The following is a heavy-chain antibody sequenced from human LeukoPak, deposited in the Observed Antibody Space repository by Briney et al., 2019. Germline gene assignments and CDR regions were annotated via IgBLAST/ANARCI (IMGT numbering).Heavy chain of an antibody. D-gene: IGHD6-19*01. CDR2: IKQDGNEK. CDR3: ARLKYSSGWYPLDY. J-gene: IGHJ4*02. CDR1: GFTFSSHW. V-gene: IGHV3-7*01. Sequence: GGSLRLSCPASGFTFSSHWMSWVRHAPGKGLEWGANIKQDGNEKYYVDSVRARFTISRDNAKNSLYLQMNSLRAEDTAVYYCARLKYSSGWYPLDYWGQGTLVTVS.